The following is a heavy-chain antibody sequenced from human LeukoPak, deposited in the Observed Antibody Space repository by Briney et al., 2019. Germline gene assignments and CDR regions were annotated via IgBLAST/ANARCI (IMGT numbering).Heavy chain of an antibody. CDR2: ISHRGRA. V-gene: IGHV4-38-2*02. D-gene: IGHD3-16*01. Sequence: PSETLSLTCSVSGYSISRGYYWGWIRQPPGQGLEWIGSISHRGRAYYNPSLKSRVTMSLDTSKNQFSLKLSSVTAADTAVYYCARESPSDLGGSNDFDYWGQGTLVTVSS. CDR3: ARESPSDLGGSNDFDY. J-gene: IGHJ4*02. CDR1: GYSISRGYY.